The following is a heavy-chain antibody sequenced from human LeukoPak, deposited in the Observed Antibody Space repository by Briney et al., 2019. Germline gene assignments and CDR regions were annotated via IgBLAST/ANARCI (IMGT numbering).Heavy chain of an antibody. CDR1: GGSISSYY. D-gene: IGHD6-19*01. V-gene: IGHV4-4*07. CDR3: ARDKGTAVAGTWFDP. CDR2: IYTSGST. Sequence: SETLSLTCTVSGGSISSYYWSWIRQPAGKGLEWIGRIYTSGSTNYNPSLKSRVTMSVDTSKNQFSLKLSSVTAADTAVYYCARDKGTAVAGTWFDPWGQGTLVTVSS. J-gene: IGHJ5*02.